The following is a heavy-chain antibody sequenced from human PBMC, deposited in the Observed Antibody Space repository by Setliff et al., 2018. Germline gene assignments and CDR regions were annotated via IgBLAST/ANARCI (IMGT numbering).Heavy chain of an antibody. D-gene: IGHD3-3*01. CDR3: ARMSGFLYMDV. J-gene: IGHJ6*03. Sequence: SETLSLTCTVSGGSISSGGYYWSWIRQHPRKGLEWIGYIYYSGSTYYNPSLKSRVTISVDTSKNQFSLKLSSVTAADTAVYYCARMSGFLYMDVWGKGTTVTVSS. CDR1: GGSISSGGYY. V-gene: IGHV4-31*03. CDR2: IYYSGST.